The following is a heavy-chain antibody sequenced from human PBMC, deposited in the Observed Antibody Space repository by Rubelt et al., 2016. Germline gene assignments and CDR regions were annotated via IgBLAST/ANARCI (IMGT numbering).Heavy chain of an antibody. CDR2: INHSGST. V-gene: IGHV4-34*01. J-gene: IGHJ3*02. CDR1: GGSFSGYY. CDR3: AKPRKPRAAFDI. Sequence: QVQLQQWGAGLLKPSETLSLTCAVYGGSFSGYYWSWIRQPPGKGLEWIGEINHSGSTNYNPSLKSRVTISVDTSKNQFSLKLGSVTAADTAVYYCAKPRKPRAAFDIWGQGTMATVSS.